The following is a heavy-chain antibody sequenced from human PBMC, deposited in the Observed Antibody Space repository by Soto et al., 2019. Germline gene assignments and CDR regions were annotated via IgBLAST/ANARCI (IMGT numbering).Heavy chain of an antibody. CDR1: GDNFAGYW. J-gene: IGHJ4*02. V-gene: IGHV5-51*01. D-gene: IGHD3-3*01. CDR3: ARGGVSTRTFDY. CDR2: IYPSDSDT. Sequence: GGSLKISCKGSGDNFAGYWIAWVRQMPGKGLELMGIIYPSDSDTRYRPSFQGQVTISADKSISSAYLQWSSLRASDTAMYYCARGGVSTRTFDYWGQGTPVTVSS.